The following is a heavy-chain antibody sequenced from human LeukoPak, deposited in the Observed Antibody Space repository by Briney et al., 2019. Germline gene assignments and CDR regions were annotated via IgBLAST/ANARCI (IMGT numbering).Heavy chain of an antibody. CDR1: GFTFSAYE. J-gene: IGHJ4*02. CDR3: ARGVPGDY. Sequence: GGSLRLSCATSGFTFSAYEMNWVRQAPGKGLEWVSYISASGSSTYYADSVKGRFTISRDNARNSLLLRMNSLRAEDTGVYYCARGVPGDYWGQGTLVIVSS. D-gene: IGHD1-1*01. V-gene: IGHV3-48*03. CDR2: ISASGSST.